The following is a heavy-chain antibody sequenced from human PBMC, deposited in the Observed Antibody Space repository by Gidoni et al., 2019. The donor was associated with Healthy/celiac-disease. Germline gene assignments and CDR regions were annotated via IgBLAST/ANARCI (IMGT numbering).Heavy chain of an antibody. D-gene: IGHD3-10*01. J-gene: IGHJ4*02. CDR1: GGPLSSGGYY. CDR2: IYYRGST. V-gene: IGHV4-31*03. Sequence: HVQLQESRRALVKPSQTLSLTCTVSGGPLSSGGYYWSWVRQHPGKGLEWIGYIYYRGSTYYNPVLKSRVTISVDTSKNQFSLKLSSVTAADTAVYYCARDLGANGGYFDYWGQGTLVTVSS. CDR3: ARDLGANGGYFDY.